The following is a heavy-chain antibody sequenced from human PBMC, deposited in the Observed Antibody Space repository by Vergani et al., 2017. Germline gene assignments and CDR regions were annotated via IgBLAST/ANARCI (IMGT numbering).Heavy chain of an antibody. CDR3: ARHSTVEWLVKLGWIDP. CDR1: GASIRSSNYY. D-gene: IGHD6-19*01. J-gene: IGHJ5*02. CDR2: IYYSGST. V-gene: IGHV4-39*01. Sequence: QLQLQESGPGLVKPSATLSLTCSVSGASIRSSNYYWGWIRQPPGKGLEWIASIYYSGSTYYNPSLKSLVTIYVDTSKNQFSLKLSSVTAADTAVYFCARHSTVEWLVKLGWIDPWGQGILVTVSS.